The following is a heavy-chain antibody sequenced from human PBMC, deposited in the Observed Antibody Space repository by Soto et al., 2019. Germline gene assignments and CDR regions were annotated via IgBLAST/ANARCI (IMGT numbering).Heavy chain of an antibody. CDR2: VIPIFGTT. CDR3: PRGGVRVFYSPLRIQP. CDR1: GGTFSTYG. Sequence: QVQLVQSGAEVKKPGSSVKVSCKSSGGTFSTYGFFWVRQAPGQGLEWMGGVIPIFGTTNYAEKFQDSVMITTYESTGTAYMELTSLKSEDTAVYYCPRGGVRVFYSPLRIQPWGQGALVTVSS. D-gene: IGHD2-15*01. V-gene: IGHV1-69*01. J-gene: IGHJ5*02.